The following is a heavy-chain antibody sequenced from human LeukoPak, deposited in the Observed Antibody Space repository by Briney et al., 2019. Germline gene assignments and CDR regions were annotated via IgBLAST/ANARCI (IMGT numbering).Heavy chain of an antibody. CDR3: ARDPAYYDSSGYLLDP. V-gene: IGHV3-23*01. D-gene: IGHD3-22*01. Sequence: GGSLRLSCAASGFTFSSYGMSWVRQAPGRGLEWVSVISGSGGSTYYADSVKGRFTISRDNAKNTLYLQMNSLRAEDTAVYYCARDPAYYDSSGYLLDPWGQGTLVTVSS. CDR1: GFTFSSYG. J-gene: IGHJ5*02. CDR2: ISGSGGST.